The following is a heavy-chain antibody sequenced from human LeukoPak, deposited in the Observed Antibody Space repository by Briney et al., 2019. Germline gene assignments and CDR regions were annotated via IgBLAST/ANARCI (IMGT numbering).Heavy chain of an antibody. CDR3: ARGRRIFGVVIGAFDI. CDR1: GYTFTSYG. V-gene: IGHV1-18*01. J-gene: IGHJ3*02. Sequence: ASVKVSCKASGYTFTSYGISWLRQAPGQGLEWMGWISAYNGNTNYAQKLQGRVTMTTDTSTSTAYMELRSLRSDDTAVYYCARGRRIFGVVIGAFDIWGQGTMVTVSS. D-gene: IGHD3-3*01. CDR2: ISAYNGNT.